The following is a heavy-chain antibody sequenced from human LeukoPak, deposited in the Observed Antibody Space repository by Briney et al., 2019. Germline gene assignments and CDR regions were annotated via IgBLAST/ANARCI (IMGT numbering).Heavy chain of an antibody. J-gene: IGHJ4*02. V-gene: IGHV3-9*03. CDR1: GFTFDDYA. CDR2: ISWNSGSI. CDR3: AKGGAPGYSYSYFDY. Sequence: GRSLRLSCAASGFTFDDYAMHWVRQAPGKGLEWVSGISWNSGSIGYADSVKGRFTISRDNAKNSLYLQMNSLRAEDMALYYCAKGGAPGYSYSYFDYWGQGTLVTVSS. D-gene: IGHD6-13*01.